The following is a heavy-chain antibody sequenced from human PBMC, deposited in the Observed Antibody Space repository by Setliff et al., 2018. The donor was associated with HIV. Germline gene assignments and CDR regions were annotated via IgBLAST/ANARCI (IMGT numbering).Heavy chain of an antibody. CDR1: GYTFTSYA. D-gene: IGHD6-19*01. Sequence: RASVKVSCKASGYTFTSYAMHWVRQAPGQSLEWMGWINAGNGNTKYSQKFQARVTMTIDSSTTTAYMELRSLRADDTALYYCARYASYTSDWREAFDIWGQGTMVTVSS. J-gene: IGHJ3*02. CDR3: ARYASYTSDWREAFDI. CDR2: INAGNGNT. V-gene: IGHV1-3*01.